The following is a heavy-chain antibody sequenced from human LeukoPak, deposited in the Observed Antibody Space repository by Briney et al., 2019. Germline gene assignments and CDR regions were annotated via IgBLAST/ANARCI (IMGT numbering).Heavy chain of an antibody. J-gene: IGHJ5*02. CDR2: ISSNGGST. CDR1: GFTFSSYA. CDR3: ARASFMSYGWFDP. D-gene: IGHD3-10*01. V-gene: IGHV3-64*01. Sequence: GGSLRLSCAASGFTFSSYAMHWVRQAPGKGLEYVSAISSNGGSTYYANSVKGRFTISRDNSKNTLYLQMGSLRAEDMAVYYCARASFMSYGWFDPWGQGTLVTVSP.